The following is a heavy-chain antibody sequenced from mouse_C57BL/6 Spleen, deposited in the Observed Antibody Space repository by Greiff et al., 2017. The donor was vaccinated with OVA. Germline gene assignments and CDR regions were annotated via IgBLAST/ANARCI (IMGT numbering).Heavy chain of an antibody. CDR2: ISSGSSTI. J-gene: IGHJ2*01. CDR1: GFTFSDYG. Sequence: DVHLVESGGGLVKPGGSLKLSCAASGFTFSDYGMHWVRQAPEKGLEWVAYISSGSSTIYYADTVKGRFTISRDNAKNTLFLQMTSLRSEDTAMYYCARRYYYGSGGDYWGQGTTLTVSS. CDR3: ARRYYYGSGGDY. D-gene: IGHD1-1*01. V-gene: IGHV5-17*01.